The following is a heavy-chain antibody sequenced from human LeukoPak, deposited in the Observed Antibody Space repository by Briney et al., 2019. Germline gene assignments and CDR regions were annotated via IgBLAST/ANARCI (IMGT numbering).Heavy chain of an antibody. CDR3: ARDFIHRSGEANY. CDR1: GYIFTGYY. Sequence: ASVKVSCKASGYIFTGYYMHWVRQAPGQGLEWMGWINPNSGGIKYAQKFQGRVTMTRDTSISTAYMELSSLRSDDTAMYYCARDFIHRSGEANYWGQGTLVTVSS. J-gene: IGHJ4*02. D-gene: IGHD3-22*01. V-gene: IGHV1-2*02. CDR2: INPNSGGI.